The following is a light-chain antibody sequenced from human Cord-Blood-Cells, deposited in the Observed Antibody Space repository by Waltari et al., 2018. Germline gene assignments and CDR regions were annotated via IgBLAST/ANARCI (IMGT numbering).Light chain of an antibody. CDR3: QQSYSTPQT. CDR1: QSISSY. Sequence: DIQMTQSPSSLSASVGDRVTITCRASQSISSYLNWYQQKPGKAPKLLIYAASSLQSGVPSRFSGSGSGTDFTLPISSLQPEDFATDYCQQSYSTPQTVGQGTKLEIK. V-gene: IGKV1-39*01. CDR2: AAS. J-gene: IGKJ2*01.